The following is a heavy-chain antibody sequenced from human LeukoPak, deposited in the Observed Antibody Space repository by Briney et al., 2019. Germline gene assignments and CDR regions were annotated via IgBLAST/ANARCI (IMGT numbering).Heavy chain of an antibody. Sequence: GGSLRLSCAASGFNVGYNYMNWVRQAPGKGLEWVAVMSYDGSDKYYADSVKGRFTISRDNSKNTLYLQMNSLRAEDTAVYYCAKADCSTTSCYFDPWGQGTLVTVSS. J-gene: IGHJ5*02. CDR3: AKADCSTTSCYFDP. V-gene: IGHV3-30*18. CDR2: MSYDGSDK. D-gene: IGHD2-2*01. CDR1: GFNVGYNY.